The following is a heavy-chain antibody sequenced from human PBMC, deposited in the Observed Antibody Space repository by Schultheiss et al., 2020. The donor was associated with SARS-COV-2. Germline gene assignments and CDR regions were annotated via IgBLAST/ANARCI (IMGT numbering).Heavy chain of an antibody. J-gene: IGHJ6*02. CDR2: IYTSGST. Sequence: SETLSLTCTVSGGSISSGGYYWSWIRQHPGKGLEWIGRIYTSGSTNYNPSLKSRVTMSVDTSKNQFSLKLSSVTAADTAVYYCARALARRIAAAGTDYYYGMDVWGQGTTVTVSS. CDR1: GGSISSGGYY. D-gene: IGHD6-13*01. CDR3: ARALARRIAAAGTDYYYGMDV. V-gene: IGHV4-61*02.